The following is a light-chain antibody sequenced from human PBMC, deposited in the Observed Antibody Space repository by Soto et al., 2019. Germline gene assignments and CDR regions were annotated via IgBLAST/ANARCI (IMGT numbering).Light chain of an antibody. V-gene: IGKV3-15*01. CDR3: QQYNNWHT. J-gene: IGKJ1*01. Sequence: EIVMTQSPATLSVSPGERATLSCRASQSFSSNLAWYQQKPGQASRLLIYCASTRATGIPARFSGSGSGTEFTLTISSLQSEDFAVYYCQQYNNWHTFGQGTKV. CDR2: CAS. CDR1: QSFSSN.